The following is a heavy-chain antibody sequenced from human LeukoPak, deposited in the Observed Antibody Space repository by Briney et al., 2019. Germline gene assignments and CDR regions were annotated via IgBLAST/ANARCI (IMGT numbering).Heavy chain of an antibody. D-gene: IGHD6-6*01. CDR3: ARGARPRGWDYYYYYGMDV. CDR2: IYYSGST. Sequence: SETLSLTCTVSGGSISSYYWSWIRQPPGKGLEWIGYIYYSGSTNYNPSLKSRVTISVDTSKNQFSLKLSSVTAADTAVYYCARGARPRGWDYYYYYGMDVWGQGTTVTVSS. CDR1: GGSISSYY. J-gene: IGHJ6*02. V-gene: IGHV4-59*01.